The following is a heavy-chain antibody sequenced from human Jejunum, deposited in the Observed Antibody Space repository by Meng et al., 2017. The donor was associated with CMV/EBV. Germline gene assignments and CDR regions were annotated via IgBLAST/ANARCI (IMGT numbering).Heavy chain of an antibody. CDR1: GDPISSGSHS. J-gene: IGHJ4*02. CDR2: MYFSGIA. V-gene: IGHV4-39*07. CDR3: ARDLTNKWFYY. Sequence: HLQVSGPGLGTPAETLPLTCTASGDPISSGSHSCAWFRQPPGKRLELIGSMYFSGIADYNPSLKSRVTISLHATQKQFSLRLTSVTAADSAVYFCARDLTNKWFYYWGQGTLVTVSS. D-gene: IGHD1-26*01.